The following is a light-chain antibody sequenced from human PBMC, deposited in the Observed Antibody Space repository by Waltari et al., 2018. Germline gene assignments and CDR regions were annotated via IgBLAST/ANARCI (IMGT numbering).Light chain of an antibody. CDR3: QHYYTSSWT. CDR1: QSIGRK. Sequence: IQMTQSPSTLSASVGDRVTITCRASQSIGRKLAWYRQKPGKAPNLLIYDVSSFESGVPSMFTGSGSGTEFTLTISNLQPDDFATYYCQHYYTSSWTFGQGTKVEIK. J-gene: IGKJ1*01. CDR2: DVS. V-gene: IGKV1-5*01.